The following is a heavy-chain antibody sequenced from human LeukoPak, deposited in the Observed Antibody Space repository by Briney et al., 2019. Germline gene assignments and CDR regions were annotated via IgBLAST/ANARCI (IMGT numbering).Heavy chain of an antibody. Sequence: GASVKVSCKASGYTFTGYYMHWVRQAPGQGLEWMGWINPSSGGTNYAQKFQGRVTMTRDTSISTAYMELSRLRSDDTAVYYCARGLNYYGSGSYYRQNYWFDPWGQGTLVTVSS. V-gene: IGHV1-2*02. D-gene: IGHD3-10*01. CDR3: ARGLNYYGSGSYYRQNYWFDP. J-gene: IGHJ5*02. CDR2: INPSSGGT. CDR1: GYTFTGYY.